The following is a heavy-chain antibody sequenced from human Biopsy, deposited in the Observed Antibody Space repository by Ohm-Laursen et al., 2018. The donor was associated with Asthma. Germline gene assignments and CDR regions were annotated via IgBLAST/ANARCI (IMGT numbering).Heavy chain of an antibody. J-gene: IGHJ3*02. Sequence: SLRLSCSASGFTFSSYGMHWVRQAPGKGLEWVAVVSYDGGVVHYADSMKGRFTISRDNAKSTLYLQMNRLRTEDTAVYYCAKERYYDFWSGYPIWGQGTMVTVSS. V-gene: IGHV3-30*18. CDR1: GFTFSSYG. CDR3: AKERYYDFWSGYPI. CDR2: VSYDGGVV. D-gene: IGHD3-3*01.